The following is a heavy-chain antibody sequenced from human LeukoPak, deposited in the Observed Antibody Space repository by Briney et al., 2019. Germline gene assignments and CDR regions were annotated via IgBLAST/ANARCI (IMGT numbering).Heavy chain of an antibody. CDR2: ISGTRSYI. CDR3: AREAPRTDFWSGYYFDY. D-gene: IGHD3-3*01. Sequence: PGGSLRLSCAASGFTFSSYSMNWVRQAPGKGLEWVSSISGTRSYIYYADSVKGRFTISRDNAKNSLYLQMNSLRAEDMAVYYCAREAPRTDFWSGYYFDYWGQGALVTVSS. V-gene: IGHV3-21*01. J-gene: IGHJ4*02. CDR1: GFTFSSYS.